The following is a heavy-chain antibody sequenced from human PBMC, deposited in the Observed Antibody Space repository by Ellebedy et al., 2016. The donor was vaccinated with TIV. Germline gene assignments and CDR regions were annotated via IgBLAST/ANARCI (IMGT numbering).Heavy chain of an antibody. CDR1: GFTFSSYA. J-gene: IGHJ5*02. CDR2: ISYDGSNK. V-gene: IGHV3-30-3*01. CDR3: ARESLVVRNWFDP. D-gene: IGHD2-2*01. Sequence: GESLKISCAASGFTFSSYAMHWVRQAPGKGLEWVAVISYDGSNKYYADSVKGRFTISRDNSKNTLYLQMNSLRAEDTAVYYCARESLVVRNWFDPWGQGTLVTVSS.